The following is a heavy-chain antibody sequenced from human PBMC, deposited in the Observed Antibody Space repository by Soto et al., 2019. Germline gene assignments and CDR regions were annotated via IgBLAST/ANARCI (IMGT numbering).Heavy chain of an antibody. CDR1: GFTFSSYS. Sequence: LRLSFAASGFTFSSYSMSWVRQAPGKGLEWVSGFRSSGDDGTTYYADSVKGRFTISRDNSKNTLFLQMDNLRAEDTAIYYCAKKVNSGSGSQYFDYWGQGTLVTVSS. J-gene: IGHJ4*02. CDR2: FRSSGDDGTT. V-gene: IGHV3-23*01. CDR3: AKKVNSGSGSQYFDY. D-gene: IGHD3-10*01.